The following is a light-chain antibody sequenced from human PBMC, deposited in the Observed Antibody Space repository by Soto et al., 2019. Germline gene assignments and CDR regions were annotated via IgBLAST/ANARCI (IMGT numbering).Light chain of an antibody. Sequence: EIVLTQSPGTLSLSPGERATLSCRASQSVSSSYLAWYQQKPGQAPRLLIYGASSRATGIPDRFSGSGSGTDFTLTITRLEPEDFAVYYCQQCGSSPLTFSGGTKVEIK. J-gene: IGKJ4*01. V-gene: IGKV3-20*01. CDR1: QSVSSSY. CDR3: QQCGSSPLT. CDR2: GAS.